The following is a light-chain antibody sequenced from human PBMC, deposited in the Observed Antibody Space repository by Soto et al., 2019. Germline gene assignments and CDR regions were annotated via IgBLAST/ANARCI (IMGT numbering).Light chain of an antibody. Sequence: EIVLTQSPGTLSLSPGERATLSCRASQSVRSSYLAWYQQKPGQAPRLLIYGASSRATGIPDRFSGSGSGTDFTLTISRLEPEDFAVYYCQQYGDSPLLGPGTKVDIK. CDR1: QSVRSSY. V-gene: IGKV3-20*01. CDR3: QQYGDSPL. CDR2: GAS. J-gene: IGKJ3*01.